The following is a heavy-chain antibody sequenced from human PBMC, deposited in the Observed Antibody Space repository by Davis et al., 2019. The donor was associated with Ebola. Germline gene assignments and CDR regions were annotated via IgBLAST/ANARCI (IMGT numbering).Heavy chain of an antibody. V-gene: IGHV4-31*03. D-gene: IGHD4-23*01. J-gene: IGHJ6*02. CDR2: IYYSGST. Sequence: MPSETLSLTCTFSGGSISSGGYYWSWIRQHPGKGLEWIGYIYYSGSTYYNPSLKSRVTISVDTSKNQFSLKLSSVTAADTAVYYCARSRGRWNYYGMDVWGQGTTVTVSS. CDR3: ARSRGRWNYYGMDV. CDR1: GGSISSGGYY.